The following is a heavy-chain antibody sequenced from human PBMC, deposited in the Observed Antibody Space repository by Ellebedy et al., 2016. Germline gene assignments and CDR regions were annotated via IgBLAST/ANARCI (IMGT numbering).Heavy chain of an antibody. CDR2: IWYDGSNK. V-gene: IGHV3-33*08. Sequence: GGSLRLXXAASGFTFSSYSMNWVRQAPGKGLEWVAVIWYDGSNKYYADSVKGRFTISRDNSKNTLYLQMNSLRAEDTAVYYCARIGQWLGIDYWGQGTLVTVSS. J-gene: IGHJ4*02. CDR3: ARIGQWLGIDY. CDR1: GFTFSSYS. D-gene: IGHD6-19*01.